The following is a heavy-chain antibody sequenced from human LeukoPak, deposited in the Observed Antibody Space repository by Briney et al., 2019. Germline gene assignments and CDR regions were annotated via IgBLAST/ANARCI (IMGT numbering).Heavy chain of an antibody. CDR3: ARSHGDC. CDR1: GGSISSYY. J-gene: IGHJ4*02. V-gene: IGHV4-59*08. CDR2: IYYSGST. Sequence: SETLSLTCTVSGGSISSYYWSWIRQPPGKGLEWIGYIYYSGSTNYNPSLKSRVTISVDTSKNQFSLKLSSVTAADTAVYYCARSHGDCWGQGTLVTVSS.